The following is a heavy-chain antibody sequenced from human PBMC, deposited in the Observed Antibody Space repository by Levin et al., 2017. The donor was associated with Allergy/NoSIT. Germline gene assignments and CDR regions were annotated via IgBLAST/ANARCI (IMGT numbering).Heavy chain of an antibody. Sequence: GGTLRLSCVASELTFSNFWMHWVRQVPGKGLMWVSRIDTDGSITSYADSVKGRFTISRDNAKNTLYLQMNSLRAEDSAVYYCARDVAGPWGVWGQGTLVTVSS. CDR2: IDTDGSIT. D-gene: IGHD3-10*01. CDR1: ELTFSNFW. V-gene: IGHV3-74*01. J-gene: IGHJ4*02. CDR3: ARDVAGPWGV.